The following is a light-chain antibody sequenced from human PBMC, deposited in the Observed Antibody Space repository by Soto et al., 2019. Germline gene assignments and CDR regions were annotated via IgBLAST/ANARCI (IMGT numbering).Light chain of an antibody. J-gene: IGKJ4*01. CDR3: QQYNNWPLT. CDR1: QSVSSN. CDR2: GAS. Sequence: EIVMTQSPATLSVSPGERVTLSCRASQSVSSNLAWYQQKPGQAPRHLIYGASTRATDIPARFSGSVSGTEFTLTISSLQSEDLAVYYCQQYNNWPLTFGGGTKVEIK. V-gene: IGKV3-15*01.